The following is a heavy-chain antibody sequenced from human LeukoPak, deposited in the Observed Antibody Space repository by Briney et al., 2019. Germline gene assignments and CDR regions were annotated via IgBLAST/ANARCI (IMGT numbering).Heavy chain of an antibody. CDR3: AKDDHGNYGTIGY. Sequence: GGSLRLSCVTPGFTFDDYAIHWVRQAPGKGLEWVAGIGYNSRTLNYVDSAKGRFTISRDNARKSVYLQMNSLRPEDTALYYCAKDDHGNYGTIGYWGQGTVVTVSS. CDR1: GFTFDDYA. CDR2: IGYNSRTL. J-gene: IGHJ4*02. D-gene: IGHD3-3*01. V-gene: IGHV3-9*01.